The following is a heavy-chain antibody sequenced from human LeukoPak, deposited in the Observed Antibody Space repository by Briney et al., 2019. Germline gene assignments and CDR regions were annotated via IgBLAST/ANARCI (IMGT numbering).Heavy chain of an antibody. D-gene: IGHD1-26*01. CDR2: LYSDDSA. CDR3: ARDPWQGSTTLH. V-gene: IGHV3-66*02. J-gene: IGHJ4*02. Sequence: GGSLRLSCAASGFTFSSYAMSWVRQAPGKALEWVSLLYSDDSAYYPDSVKGRFTISRDNSKSTLHLQMDTLRTEDTAMYYCARDPWQGSTTLHWGQGIMVTVSS. CDR1: GFTFSSYA.